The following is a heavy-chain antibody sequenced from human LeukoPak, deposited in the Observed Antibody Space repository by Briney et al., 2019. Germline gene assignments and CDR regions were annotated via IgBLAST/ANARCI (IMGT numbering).Heavy chain of an antibody. Sequence: GGSLRLSCAASGFTFSSYAMSWVRQAPGKGLEWVSAISGSGGSTYYADSVKGRFTISRDNAKNSLYLQMNSLRAEDTALYYCAKDMRAYGSGSYGIWGQGTMVTVSS. J-gene: IGHJ3*02. CDR1: GFTFSSYA. CDR3: AKDMRAYGSGSYGI. V-gene: IGHV3-23*01. D-gene: IGHD3-10*01. CDR2: ISGSGGST.